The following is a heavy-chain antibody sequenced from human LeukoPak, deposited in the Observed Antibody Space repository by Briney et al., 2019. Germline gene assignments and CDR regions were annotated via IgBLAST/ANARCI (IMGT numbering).Heavy chain of an antibody. CDR3: ARDHVYGGADY. V-gene: IGHV3-43*02. CDR1: GFTFHNYA. CDR2: TSGDGITI. Sequence: PGGPLRLSCAASGFTFHNYAIHWVPHAPGKALEWVSLTSGDGITIYFADSVKGRFTISKDKSKSSLVLQMNSLKTEDTALYYCARDHVYGGADYWGQGTLVTV. D-gene: IGHD5/OR15-5a*01. J-gene: IGHJ4*02.